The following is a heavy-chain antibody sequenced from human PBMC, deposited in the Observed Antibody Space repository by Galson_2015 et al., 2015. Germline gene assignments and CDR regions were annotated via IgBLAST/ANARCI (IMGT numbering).Heavy chain of an antibody. CDR1: GYTFTAYS. CDR2: INAGNGNT. CDR3: AIDPHRYSGTS. D-gene: IGHD1-26*01. V-gene: IGHV1-3*01. Sequence: SVKASCKASGYTFTAYSIHWVRQAPGQRLEWMGWINAGNGNTKSSQNFQGRVTITRDISASTAYMELSSLRSEDTAVYYCAIDPHRYSGTSWGQGTLVTVSS. J-gene: IGHJ5*02.